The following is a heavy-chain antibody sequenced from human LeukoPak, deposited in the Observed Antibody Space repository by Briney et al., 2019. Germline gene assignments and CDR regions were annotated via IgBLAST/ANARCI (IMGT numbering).Heavy chain of an antibody. D-gene: IGHD6-19*01. CDR2: ISAYNGNT. CDR3: ARDRTVAGPLGY. CDR1: GCTFTSYG. V-gene: IGHV1-18*01. Sequence: ASVKVSCKASGCTFTSYGISWVRQAPGQGLEWMGWISAYNGNTNYAQKLQGRVTMTTDTSTSTAYMELRSLRSDDTAVYYCARDRTVAGPLGYWGQGTLVTVSS. J-gene: IGHJ4*02.